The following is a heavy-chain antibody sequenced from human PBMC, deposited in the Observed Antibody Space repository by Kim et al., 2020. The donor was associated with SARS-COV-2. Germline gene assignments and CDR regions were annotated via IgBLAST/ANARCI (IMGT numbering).Heavy chain of an antibody. V-gene: IGHV4-39*07. Sequence: VKSRVTISTDTSKNQFSLRLSSVTAADTAVYYCARELFYYDSSGYYVKNWGQGTLVTVSS. J-gene: IGHJ4*02. D-gene: IGHD3-22*01. CDR3: ARELFYYDSSGYYVKN.